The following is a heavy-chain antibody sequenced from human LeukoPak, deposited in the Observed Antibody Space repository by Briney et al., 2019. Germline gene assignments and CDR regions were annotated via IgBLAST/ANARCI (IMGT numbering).Heavy chain of an antibody. CDR2: TYYRSKLYN. V-gene: IGHV6-1*01. J-gene: IGHJ4*02. Sequence: SQTLSLTCTISGDSVSRINGAWNWIRQSPSRGLQWLGRTYYRSKLYNDYAVSVQGRVTINPDTSRNQFSLQLKSVTPDDTAVYYCARAARTSGWHTFDNWGQGTLVTVSS. D-gene: IGHD6-19*01. CDR3: ARAARTSGWHTFDN. CDR1: GDSVSRINGA.